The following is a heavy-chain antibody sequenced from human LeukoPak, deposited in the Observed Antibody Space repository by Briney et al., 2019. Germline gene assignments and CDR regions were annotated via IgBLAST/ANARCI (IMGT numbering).Heavy chain of an antibody. CDR1: GFTFSDYY. Sequence: PGGSLRLSCAASGFTFSDYYMSWIRQAPGKGLEWVSYISSSGSTIYYADSVKGRFTISRDNSKNTLYLQMNSLRAEDTAVYYCAKEGGTGTRFDYWGQGTLVTVSS. J-gene: IGHJ4*02. V-gene: IGHV3-11*01. CDR3: AKEGGTGTRFDY. CDR2: ISSSGSTI. D-gene: IGHD1-7*01.